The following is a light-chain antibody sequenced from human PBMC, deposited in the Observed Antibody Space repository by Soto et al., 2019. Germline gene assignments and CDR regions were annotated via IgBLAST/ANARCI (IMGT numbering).Light chain of an antibody. V-gene: IGLV2-23*03. CDR2: EGS. J-gene: IGLJ1*01. Sequence: IICNRTSNDVGSYNLVSWCRQHPGTVXRLMISEGSNRPSGVSNRFSGSKSGNTASLTISGLQAEDEADYYCCSYAGFSSFVFGAATKV. CDR1: SNDVGSYNL. CDR3: CSYAGFSSFV.